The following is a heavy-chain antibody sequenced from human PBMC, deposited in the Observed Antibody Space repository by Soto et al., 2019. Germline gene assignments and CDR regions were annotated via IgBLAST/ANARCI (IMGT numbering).Heavy chain of an antibody. CDR1: GFTGSLNC. D-gene: IGHD5-12*01. CDR2: IYVNGNT. CDR3: ASQSSEWLLFAS. V-gene: IGHV3-66*04. Sequence: GESLKISCAGSGFTGSLNCMGWARQAPGKGLEWVSFIYVNGNTYSAASVKGRFSISRDSSKNTVYLQMDRLRAEDTAVYYCASQSSEWLLFASWGQGTLVTVSS. J-gene: IGHJ4*02.